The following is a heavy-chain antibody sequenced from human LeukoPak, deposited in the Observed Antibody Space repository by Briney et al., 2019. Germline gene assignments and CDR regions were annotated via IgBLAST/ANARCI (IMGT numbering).Heavy chain of an antibody. CDR2: IYYSGSP. CDR1: GGSVSSGGYY. CDR3: RVTGSRVYDSSGYYYDYFDY. Sequence: SETLSLTCTVSGGSVSSGGYYWSWIRQHLGKGLEWLGYIYYSGSPYHNLSLKSRGTMSLDTSKNQFSLKLSSVTAADTAVYYCRVTGSRVYDSSGYYYDYFDYWGQGTLVTVSS. D-gene: IGHD3-22*01. V-gene: IGHV4-31*03. J-gene: IGHJ4*02.